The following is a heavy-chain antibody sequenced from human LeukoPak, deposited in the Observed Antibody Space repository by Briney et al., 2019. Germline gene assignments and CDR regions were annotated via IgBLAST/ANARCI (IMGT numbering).Heavy chain of an antibody. CDR1: GFTFSNFG. CDR2: IKSKTDGGTT. CDR3: TTDSGSPALGDV. Sequence: GGSLRLSCAASGFTFSNFGMHWVRQAPGKGLEWVGRIKSKTDGGTTDYAAPVKGRFTISRDDSKNTLYLQMNSLKTEDTAVYYCTTDSGSPALGDVWGKGTTVTVSS. J-gene: IGHJ6*04. D-gene: IGHD3-10*01. V-gene: IGHV3-15*01.